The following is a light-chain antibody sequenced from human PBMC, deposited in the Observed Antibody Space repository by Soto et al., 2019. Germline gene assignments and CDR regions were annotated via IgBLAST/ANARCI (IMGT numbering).Light chain of an antibody. J-gene: IGLJ3*02. CDR3: FSPAGSYTWV. CDR1: SSDVGGYNF. Sequence: QSALTQPRSVSGSRGQSVTISCTGTSSDVGGYNFVSWYQQHPGKAPKLMIYDVNKWPSGVPDRFSGSKSGNTASLTISGLQADDEADYYCFSPAGSYTWVFGGGTKLTVL. CDR2: DVN. V-gene: IGLV2-11*01.